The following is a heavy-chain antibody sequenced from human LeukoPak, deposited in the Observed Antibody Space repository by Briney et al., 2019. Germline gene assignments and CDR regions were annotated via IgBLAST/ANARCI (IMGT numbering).Heavy chain of an antibody. J-gene: IGHJ4*02. CDR2: ISAHNGNT. D-gene: IGHD4-17*01. V-gene: IGHV1-18*01. CDR1: GYTFTVYG. Sequence: ASVKVSCKASGYTFTVYGISWVRQAPGQGLEGMGWISAHNGNTNYAQKLQGRVTMTTDTSTSTAYMELRSLRSDDTAVYYCARDGDYAGFDYWGQGTLVTVSS. CDR3: ARDGDYAGFDY.